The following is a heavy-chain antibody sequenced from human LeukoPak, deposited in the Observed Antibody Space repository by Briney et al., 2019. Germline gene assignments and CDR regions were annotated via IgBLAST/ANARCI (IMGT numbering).Heavy chain of an antibody. V-gene: IGHV1-18*01. D-gene: IGHD1-14*01. CDR2: ISAYDGNT. CDR3: AREETHHVYYGMDV. Sequence: ASVKVSCKASGYTFTSYGISWVRQAPGQGLEWMGWISAYDGNTNYAQKVQGRVTMTTDTSTSTAYMELRSLRSDDTAVYYCAREETHHVYYGMDVWGQGTMVTVSS. CDR1: GYTFTSYG. J-gene: IGHJ6*02.